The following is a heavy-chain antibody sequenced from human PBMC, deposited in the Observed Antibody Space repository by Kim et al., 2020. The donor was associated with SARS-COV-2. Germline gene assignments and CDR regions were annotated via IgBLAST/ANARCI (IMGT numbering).Heavy chain of an antibody. Sequence: SVKVSCKASGGTFSSYAISWVRQAPGQGLEWMGGIIPIFGTANYAQKFQGRVTITADESTSTAYMELSSLRSEDTAVYYCARSNGDYYDSSGYYYPFDYWGQGTLVTVSS. J-gene: IGHJ4*02. V-gene: IGHV1-69*13. D-gene: IGHD3-22*01. CDR3: ARSNGDYYDSSGYYYPFDY. CDR2: IIPIFGTA. CDR1: GGTFSSYA.